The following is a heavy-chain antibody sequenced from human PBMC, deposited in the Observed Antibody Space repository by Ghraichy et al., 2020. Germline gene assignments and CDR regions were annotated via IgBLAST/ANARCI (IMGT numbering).Heavy chain of an antibody. Sequence: LSLTCAVSGGSISSSGFSWSWIRQPPGKALEWIGHIYHNGIAYYNPSLKSRVTISGDRSKNQFSLNLRSVTAADTAVYYCARGALSSTVVVPAAIKCFDPWGQGTLVTVSS. CDR1: GGSISSSGFS. J-gene: IGHJ5*02. D-gene: IGHD2-2*01. CDR3: ARGALSSTVVVPAAIKCFDP. V-gene: IGHV4-30-2*01. CDR2: IYHNGIA.